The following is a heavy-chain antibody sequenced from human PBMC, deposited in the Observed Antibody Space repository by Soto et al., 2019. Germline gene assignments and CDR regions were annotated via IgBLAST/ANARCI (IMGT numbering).Heavy chain of an antibody. V-gene: IGHV4-34*01. J-gene: IGHJ6*02. D-gene: IGHD6-13*01. CDR1: GGSFSCYY. CDR2: INHSGST. Sequence: SETLSLTCAVYGGSFSCYYWIWIRQPPGKGLEWIGEINHSGSTNYNPSLKSRVTISVDTSKNQFSLKLSSVTAADTAVYYCARQQLWLYYYYYGMDVWGQGTTVTVSS. CDR3: ARQQLWLYYYYYGMDV.